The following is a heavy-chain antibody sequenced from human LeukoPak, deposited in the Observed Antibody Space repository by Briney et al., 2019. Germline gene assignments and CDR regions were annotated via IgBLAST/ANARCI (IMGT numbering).Heavy chain of an antibody. CDR2: IYDSLSA. CDR3: ARSVSIRGGIHLNYFDS. V-gene: IGHV4-39*01. J-gene: IGHJ4*02. CDR1: GGSIDGRSYN. Sequence: PSETLSLTCAVSGGSIDGRSYNWGWVRQPPGKGLEWIGSIYDSLSAYYNPSLKSRVTISIDMSKKQFSLNLNSATAADSAVYYCARSVSIRGGIHLNYFDSWGQGRLVTVSS. D-gene: IGHD2-15*01.